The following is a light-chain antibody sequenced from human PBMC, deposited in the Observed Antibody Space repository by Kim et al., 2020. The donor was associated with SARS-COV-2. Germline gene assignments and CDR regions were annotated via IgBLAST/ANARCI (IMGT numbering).Light chain of an antibody. CDR1: SSDVGGYNY. Sequence: QSVPISCTGTSSDVGGYNYVSWYQQHPGNAPKLMIYEVSKRPSGVPDRFSGSKSGNTASLTVSGLQAEDEADYYCSSYAGSNNFVVFGGGTQLTVL. CDR2: EVS. CDR3: SSYAGSNNFVV. J-gene: IGLJ2*01. V-gene: IGLV2-8*01.